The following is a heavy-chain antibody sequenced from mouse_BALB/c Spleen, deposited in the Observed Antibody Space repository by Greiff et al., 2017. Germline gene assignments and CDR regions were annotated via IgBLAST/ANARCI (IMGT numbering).Heavy chain of an antibody. J-gene: IGHJ4*01. V-gene: IGHV5-6-5*01. D-gene: IGHD1-1*01. CDR3: ARGHYGSSYSMDY. CDR2: ISSGGST. Sequence: EVHLVESGGGLVKPGGSLKLSCAASGFTFSSYAMSWVRQTPEKRLEWVASISSGGSTYYPDSVKGRFTISRDNARNILYLQMSSLRSEDTAMYYCARGHYGSSYSMDYWGQGTSVTVAS. CDR1: GFTFSSYA.